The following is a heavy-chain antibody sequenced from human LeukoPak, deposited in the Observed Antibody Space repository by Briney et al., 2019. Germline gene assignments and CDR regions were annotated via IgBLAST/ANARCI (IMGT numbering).Heavy chain of an antibody. J-gene: IGHJ4*02. CDR2: ISYDGSNK. D-gene: IGHD2/OR15-2a*01. V-gene: IGHV3-30-3*02. CDR3: ASGYCDSIDCQDFDY. Sequence: GGSLRLSCAASGFTFSDYAMHWVRQAPGKGLEWVAIISYDGSNKYYADSVKGRFTISRDNSKNTLNLQMNSVKAEDTALYYCASGYCDSIDCQDFDYWGQGTQVTVSS. CDR1: GFTFSDYA.